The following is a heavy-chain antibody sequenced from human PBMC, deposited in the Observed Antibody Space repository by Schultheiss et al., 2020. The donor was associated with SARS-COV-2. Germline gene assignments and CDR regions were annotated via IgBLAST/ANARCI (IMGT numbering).Heavy chain of an antibody. CDR2: INPILGIA. CDR3: ARFGLENGDYDY. D-gene: IGHD4-17*01. J-gene: IGHJ4*02. Sequence: SVKVSCKASGYTFTGYYMHWVRQAPGQGLEWMGWINPILGIANYAQKFQGRVTITADKSTSTAYMELSSLRSEDTAVYYCARFGLENGDYDYWGQGTLVTVSS. V-gene: IGHV1-69*10. CDR1: GYTFTGYY.